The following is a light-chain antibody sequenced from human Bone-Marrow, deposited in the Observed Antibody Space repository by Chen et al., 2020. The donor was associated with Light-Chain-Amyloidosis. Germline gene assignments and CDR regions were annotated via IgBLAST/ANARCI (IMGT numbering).Light chain of an antibody. J-gene: IGLJ1*01. CDR1: SSDVGCDNH. V-gene: IGLV2-14*01. Sequence: QSALTQPASVSGSPGQSITISCTGTSSDVGCDNHVSWYQQHPDKAPKLMIYEVTNRPSWVPDRFSGSKSDDTASLAISGIQSEEEADYFCSSYTITNTLVFGSGTRVTV. CDR3: SSYTITNTLV. CDR2: EVT.